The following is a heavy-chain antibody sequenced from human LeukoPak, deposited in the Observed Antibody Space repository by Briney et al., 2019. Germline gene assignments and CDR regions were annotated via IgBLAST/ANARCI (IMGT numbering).Heavy chain of an antibody. Sequence: GESLKISCKGSGFSFTSYWIGWVRQMPGKGLEWLGIIYPGDSDTRYSPSFQGQVTISADKSINTAYLQWSSLKASDTAMYYCARLPMVRGVIADYWGQGTLVTVSS. D-gene: IGHD3-10*01. V-gene: IGHV5-51*01. CDR2: IYPGDSDT. CDR1: GFSFTSYW. CDR3: ARLPMVRGVIADY. J-gene: IGHJ4*02.